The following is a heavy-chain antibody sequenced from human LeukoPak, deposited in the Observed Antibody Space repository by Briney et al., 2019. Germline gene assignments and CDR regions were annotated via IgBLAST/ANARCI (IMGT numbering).Heavy chain of an antibody. CDR1: GFTFSSYA. Sequence: GGSLRLSCAASGFTFSSYAMSWVRQAPGKGLEWVSAISGSGGSTYYADSVKGRFTISRDNSKNTLYLQMNSLRAEDTAVYYCAVLSGYSYGYSYWGQGTLVTVYS. J-gene: IGHJ4*02. CDR2: ISGSGGST. CDR3: AVLSGYSYGYSY. V-gene: IGHV3-23*01. D-gene: IGHD5-18*01.